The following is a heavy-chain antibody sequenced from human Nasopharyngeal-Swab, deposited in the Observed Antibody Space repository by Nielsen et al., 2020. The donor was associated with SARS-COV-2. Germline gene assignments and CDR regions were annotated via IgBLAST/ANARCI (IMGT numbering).Heavy chain of an antibody. CDR2: ISGSGDTT. CDR3: AKAPYLRGLDV. D-gene: IGHD2-21*01. CDR1: GFTFSSYA. Sequence: GSLRLSCAASGFTFSSYAMSWVSQAPGKGLEWGSIISGSGDTTYYADSVKDRFTISRDNSKNTLYMQTNSLRVEDTAVYYCAKAPYLRGLDVWGQGTTVTVSS. J-gene: IGHJ6*02. V-gene: IGHV3-23*01.